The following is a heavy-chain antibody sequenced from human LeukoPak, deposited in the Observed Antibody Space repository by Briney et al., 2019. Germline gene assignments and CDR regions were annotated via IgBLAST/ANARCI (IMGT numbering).Heavy chain of an antibody. CDR2: IYSGGST. V-gene: IGHV3-66*01. Sequence: GGSLRLSCAASGFTVSSNYMSWVRQAPGKGLEWVSIIYSGGSTYYADSVKGRFTISRDSATNTLYLQMNSLRPGDTGVYYCARRGPETVATSDYWGQGTPVTVSS. D-gene: IGHD5-12*01. CDR1: GFTVSSNY. CDR3: ARRGPETVATSDY. J-gene: IGHJ4*02.